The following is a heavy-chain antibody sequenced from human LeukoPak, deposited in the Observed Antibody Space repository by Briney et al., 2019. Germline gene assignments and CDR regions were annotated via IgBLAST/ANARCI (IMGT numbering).Heavy chain of an antibody. CDR3: ARVGGELVGGIDY. D-gene: IGHD3-16*01. CDR2: IWYDGRNK. V-gene: IGHV3-33*01. J-gene: IGHJ4*02. CDR1: GFPFRNYG. Sequence: PGRSLRLSCEASGFPFRNYGMHWVRQAPGKGLEWVAVIWYDGRNKYYADSVKGRFTISRDNSKNTLYLEMNSLRAEDTAVYYCARVGGELVGGIDYWGQGTLVTVSS.